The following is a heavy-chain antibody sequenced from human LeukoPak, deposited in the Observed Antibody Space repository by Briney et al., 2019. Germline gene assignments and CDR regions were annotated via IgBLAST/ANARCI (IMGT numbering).Heavy chain of an antibody. Sequence: SETLSLTCAVYGGSFSGYYWSWIRQPPGKGLEWIGEINHSGSTNYNPSLESRVTISVDTSKNQFSLKLSSVTAADTAVYYCALRYCGGDCYVDAFDIWGQGTMVTVSS. V-gene: IGHV4-34*01. CDR2: INHSGST. D-gene: IGHD2-21*02. CDR3: ALRYCGGDCYVDAFDI. J-gene: IGHJ3*02. CDR1: GGSFSGYY.